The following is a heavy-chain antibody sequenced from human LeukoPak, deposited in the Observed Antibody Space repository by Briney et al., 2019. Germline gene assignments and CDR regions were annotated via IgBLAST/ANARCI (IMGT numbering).Heavy chain of an antibody. J-gene: IGHJ4*02. Sequence: GGSLRLSCAASGFSFSSYTMNWVRQAPGKGLEWVSIISSSSSYIYYADSVKGRFTISRDNAKNALYLQMNSLRVEDTAVYYCARGSLWNDYWGQGTLVTVSS. D-gene: IGHD1-1*01. CDR2: ISSSSSYI. CDR1: GFSFSSYT. CDR3: ARGSLWNDY. V-gene: IGHV3-21*01.